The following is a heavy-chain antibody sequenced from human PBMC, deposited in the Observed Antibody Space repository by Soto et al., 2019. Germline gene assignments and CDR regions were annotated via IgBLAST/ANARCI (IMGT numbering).Heavy chain of an antibody. CDR2: IWYDGSKK. J-gene: IGHJ3*02. CDR1: GFTFSGFG. Sequence: QVQLVESGGGVVQPGTSLRLSCEASGFTFSGFGMHWVRQAPGKGLEWVAVIWYDGSKKYYADCVKGRFTLSRDNSKNALYLQMNSLRAEDTAVYYCARGRGGSSVGKSAHVDIWGQGTLVTVSS. V-gene: IGHV3-33*01. D-gene: IGHD3-16*01. CDR3: ARGRGGSSVGKSAHVDI.